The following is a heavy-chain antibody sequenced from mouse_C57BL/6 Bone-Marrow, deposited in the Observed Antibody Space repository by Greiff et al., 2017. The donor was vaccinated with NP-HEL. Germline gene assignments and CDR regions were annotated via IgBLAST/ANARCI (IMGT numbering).Heavy chain of an antibody. Sequence: VQLQPSGAELARPGASVKLSCKASGYTFTSYGISWVKQRTGQGLEWIGEIYPRRGNTYYNEKFKGKATLTADKSSSTAYMELRSLTSEDSAVYFCARYGYYDYDDAMDYWGQGTSVTVSS. CDR2: IYPRRGNT. CDR3: ARYGYYDYDDAMDY. J-gene: IGHJ4*01. CDR1: GYTFTSYG. D-gene: IGHD2-4*01. V-gene: IGHV1-81*01.